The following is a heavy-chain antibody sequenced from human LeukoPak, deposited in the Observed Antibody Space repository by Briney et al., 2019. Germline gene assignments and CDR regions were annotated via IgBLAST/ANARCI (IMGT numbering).Heavy chain of an antibody. CDR3: PRQPANTAPFDI. J-gene: IGHJ3*02. CDR1: GGSMNSYD. CDR2: IFYTGGAI. Sequence: PSETLSLTCSVSGGSMNSYDWSWIRQAPGKGLEGIGYIFYTGGAINYNRHLKRQLTISVDTSHNQFSLMLTSLTAADKAVYYSPRQPANTAPFDISAPGAMVTVS. V-gene: IGHV4-59*08. D-gene: IGHD5-18*01.